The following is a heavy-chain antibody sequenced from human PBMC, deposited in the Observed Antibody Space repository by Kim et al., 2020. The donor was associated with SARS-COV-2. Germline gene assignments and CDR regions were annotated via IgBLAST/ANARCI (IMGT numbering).Heavy chain of an antibody. Sequence: SVKVSCKASGGTFSSYAISWVRQAPGQGLEWMGGIIPIFGTANYAQKFQGRVTITADESTSTAYMELSSLRSEDTAVYYCARGVSSSSGAFDIWGQGTMVTVSS. CDR2: IIPIFGTA. CDR1: GGTFSSYA. V-gene: IGHV1-69*13. J-gene: IGHJ3*02. CDR3: ARGVSSSSGAFDI. D-gene: IGHD6-6*01.